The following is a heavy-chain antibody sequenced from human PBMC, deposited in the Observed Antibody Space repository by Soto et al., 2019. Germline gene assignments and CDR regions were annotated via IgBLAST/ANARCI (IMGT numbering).Heavy chain of an antibody. CDR3: ARGASHSSSWYGYYYYGMDV. CDR1: GGSISSSNW. V-gene: IGHV4-4*02. CDR2: IYHSGST. J-gene: IGHJ6*02. D-gene: IGHD6-13*01. Sequence: QVQLQESGPGLVKPSGTLSLTCAVSGGSISSSNWWSWVRQPPGKGLEWIGGIYHSGSTNYNPSLKSRLTISVDRSKNQFSLKLSSVAAADTAVYYCARGASHSSSWYGYYYYGMDVGGQGTTVTVSS.